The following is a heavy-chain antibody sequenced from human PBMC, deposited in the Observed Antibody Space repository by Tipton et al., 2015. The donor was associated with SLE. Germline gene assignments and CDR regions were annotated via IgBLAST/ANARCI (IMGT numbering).Heavy chain of an antibody. CDR1: GGSISSSSYY. Sequence: TLSLTCTVSGGSISSSSYYWGWIRQPPGKGLEWIGSIYYSGSTYYNPSLKSRVTTSVDTSRNQFSLKLSSVTAADTAVYYCARGTRLDYDFWSGYYTLDYWGQGTLVTVSS. CDR3: ARGTRLDYDFWSGYYTLDY. D-gene: IGHD3-3*01. CDR2: IYYSGST. J-gene: IGHJ4*02. V-gene: IGHV4-39*07.